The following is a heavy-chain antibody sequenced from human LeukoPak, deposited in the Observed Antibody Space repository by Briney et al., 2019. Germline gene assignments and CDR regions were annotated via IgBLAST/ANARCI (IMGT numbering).Heavy chain of an antibody. V-gene: IGHV3-30*02. CDR2: IRYDGSNK. CDR1: GFTFSTYG. D-gene: IGHD6-19*01. Sequence: GGSLRLSCAASGFTFSTYGMLWVGQAPGQGREGGAPIRYDGSNKYYADSVKGRFTISGDNSKNTLYLQMNSLRVEDTAMYYCAKAGTQQWLLFVGVYWGQGALVTVSS. J-gene: IGHJ4*02. CDR3: AKAGTQQWLLFVGVY.